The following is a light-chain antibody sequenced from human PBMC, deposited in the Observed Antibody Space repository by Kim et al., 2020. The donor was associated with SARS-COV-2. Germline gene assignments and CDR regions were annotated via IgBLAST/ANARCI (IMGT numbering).Light chain of an antibody. CDR2: IGGSGKY. CDR3: ETWDSNTQV. V-gene: IGLV4-60*03. J-gene: IGLJ3*02. CDR1: SGHSHSI. Sequence: QPVLTQSSSASASLGSSVKLTCTLSSGHSHSIITWHQQQPGKAPRFLMKIGGSGKYDTLSGLPDRFSGSSSGADRYLTISNLQSEDEADYFCETWDSNTQVFGGGTQLTVL.